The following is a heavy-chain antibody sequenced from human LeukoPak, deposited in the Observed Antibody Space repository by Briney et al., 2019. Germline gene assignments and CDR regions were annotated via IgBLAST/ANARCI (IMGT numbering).Heavy chain of an antibody. Sequence: PGGSLRLSCAASGFTFSSYAMSWVRQAPGKGLEWVSAISGSGGSTYYADSVKGRFTISRDNSKNTLYLQMNSLRAEDTAVYYCAKSAHIVVVPAMYYFDYWGQGTLVTVSS. CDR1: GFTFSSYA. V-gene: IGHV3-23*01. CDR2: ISGSGGST. CDR3: AKSAHIVVVPAMYYFDY. D-gene: IGHD2-2*01. J-gene: IGHJ4*02.